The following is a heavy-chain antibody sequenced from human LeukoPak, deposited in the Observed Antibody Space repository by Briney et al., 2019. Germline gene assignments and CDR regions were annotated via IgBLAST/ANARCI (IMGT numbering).Heavy chain of an antibody. V-gene: IGHV4-34*01. CDR1: GGSFSGYY. Sequence: SETLSLTCAVYGGSFSGYYWSWIRQPPGKGLEWIGEINHSGSTNYNPSLKSRVTISVDTSKNQFSLKLSSVTAADTAVYYCARGRPRYSGNDSWVYYFDYWGQGTLVTVSS. CDR2: INHSGST. J-gene: IGHJ4*02. D-gene: IGHD5-12*01. CDR3: ARGRPRYSGNDSWVYYFDY.